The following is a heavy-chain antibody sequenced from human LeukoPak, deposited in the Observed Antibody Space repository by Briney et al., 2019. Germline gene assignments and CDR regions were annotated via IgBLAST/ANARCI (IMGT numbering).Heavy chain of an antibody. CDR1: EFSFSTYW. D-gene: IGHD3-10*01. CDR2: IKEDGTEK. V-gene: IGHV3-7*01. Sequence: GGSLRLSCAASEFSFSTYWMSWVRQAPGKGLEWVANIKEDGTEKYYVGSVKGRFTISRDNAKKSLYLQMNSLRDDDTAVYICARSPAGDAWPPAYYMDVWGKGTTVTVFS. CDR3: ARSPAGDAWPPAYYMDV. J-gene: IGHJ6*03.